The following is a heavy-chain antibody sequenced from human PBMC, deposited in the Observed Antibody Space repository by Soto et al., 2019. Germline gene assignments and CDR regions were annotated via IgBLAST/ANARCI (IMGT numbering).Heavy chain of an antibody. D-gene: IGHD1-1*01. CDR2: ISCETGGT. V-gene: IGHV1-2*02. CDR3: GRGRNAQLGVFY. CDR1: GYTFTGHY. J-gene: IGHJ4*02. Sequence: QVQLVQSGAEMKKPGASVKVSCMASGYTFTGHYIHWVRQAPEQGPEWMGEISCETGGTKYAQKFQGRVTMTRDTSITTVYMELSNLSPDDTAVYYCGRGRNAQLGVFYWGQGTLVTVSS.